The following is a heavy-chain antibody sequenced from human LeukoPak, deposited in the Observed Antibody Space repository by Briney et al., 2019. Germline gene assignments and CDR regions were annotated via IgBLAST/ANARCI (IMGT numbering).Heavy chain of an antibody. CDR3: AKAVYGDSIDY. Sequence: GGSLRLSCSASGFTFTTYGMNWVRQAPGKGLEWVSGISWNSGSIGYADSVKGRFTISRDNAKNSLYLQMNSLRAEDTALYYCAKAVYGDSIDYWGQGTLVTVSS. D-gene: IGHD4-17*01. CDR2: ISWNSGSI. V-gene: IGHV3-9*01. J-gene: IGHJ4*02. CDR1: GFTFTTYG.